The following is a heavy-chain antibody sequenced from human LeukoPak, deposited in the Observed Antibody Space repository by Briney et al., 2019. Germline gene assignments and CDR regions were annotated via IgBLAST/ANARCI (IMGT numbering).Heavy chain of an antibody. CDR2: ISGSGGTT. CDR1: GFTFSSYV. J-gene: IGHJ4*02. V-gene: IGHV3-23*01. D-gene: IGHD1-7*01. Sequence: GGSLRLSCAASGFTFSSYVLNWVRQAPQKGLEWVSAISGSGGTTYYTESVKGRFTISRDNSKNTLYLQMNSLRAEDTAVYYCARERVDRNSDYWGQGTLVTVSS. CDR3: ARERVDRNSDY.